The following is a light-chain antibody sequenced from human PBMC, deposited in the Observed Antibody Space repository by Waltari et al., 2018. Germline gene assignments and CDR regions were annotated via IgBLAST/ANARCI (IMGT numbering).Light chain of an antibody. V-gene: IGLV6-57*02. CDR1: RGSIASNY. CDR2: ENS. Sequence: NFRLTQPHSLSESPGQTVTISCPGSRGSIASNYVQWYQQRPGSAPPTVICENSRRPSGVPARFSGSIDTSSNSASLSIFGLKAEDEDDYYCQSCDDANNVVFGGGTKLTVL. J-gene: IGLJ2*01. CDR3: QSCDDANNVV.